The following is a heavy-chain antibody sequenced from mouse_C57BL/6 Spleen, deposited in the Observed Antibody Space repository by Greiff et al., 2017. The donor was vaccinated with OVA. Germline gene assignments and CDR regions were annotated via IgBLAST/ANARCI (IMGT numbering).Heavy chain of an antibody. J-gene: IGHJ2*01. V-gene: IGHV1-64*01. Sequence: VQLQQPGAELVKPGASVKLSCKASGYTFTSYWMHWVKQRPGQGLEWIGMIHPNSGSTNYNEKFKSKATLTVDKSSSTAYMQLSSLTSEDSAVYYCERSGSNYVDYFDYWGQGTTLTVSS. CDR2: IHPNSGST. D-gene: IGHD1-1*01. CDR1: GYTFTSYW. CDR3: ERSGSNYVDYFDY.